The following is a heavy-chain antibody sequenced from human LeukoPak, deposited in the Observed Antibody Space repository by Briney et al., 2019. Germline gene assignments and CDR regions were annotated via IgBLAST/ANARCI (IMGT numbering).Heavy chain of an antibody. CDR3: ARNFRHDDGRFDP. J-gene: IGHJ5*02. CDR2: IYYSGST. D-gene: IGHD2/OR15-2a*01. Sequence: SETLSLTCTVSGGSISSYYWNWIPQPPGKGLEWIGYIYYSGSTNYNPSLKSRVTISVDTSKNQISLKLGSVTAADTAVYYCARNFRHDDGRFDPWGQGALVTVSS. CDR1: GGSISSYY. V-gene: IGHV4-59*01.